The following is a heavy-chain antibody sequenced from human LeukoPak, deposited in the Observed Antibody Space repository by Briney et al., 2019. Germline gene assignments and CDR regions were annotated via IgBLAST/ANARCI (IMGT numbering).Heavy chain of an antibody. Sequence: GGSLRLSCAASGFTFSSYSMNWVRQAPGKGLEWVSVIYSGGSTYYADSVKGRFTISRDNSKNTLYLQMNSLRAEDTAVYYCARWGKLNGDVWGQGTTVTVSS. V-gene: IGHV3-53*01. CDR1: GFTFSSYS. CDR2: IYSGGST. J-gene: IGHJ6*02. CDR3: ARWGKLNGDV. D-gene: IGHD3-16*01.